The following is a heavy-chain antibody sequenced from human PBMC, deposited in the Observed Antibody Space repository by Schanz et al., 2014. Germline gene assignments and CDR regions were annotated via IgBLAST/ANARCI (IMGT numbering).Heavy chain of an antibody. D-gene: IGHD3-10*01. V-gene: IGHV3-64*04. Sequence: AQLVESGGYLVQPGGSLRLSCSASGFTFSSYAMHWVRQASGKGLEYVSAITRSGGGTYYSDSVKGRFTISRDNAKNSLYLQMNSLRAEDTAVYYCARDFDDRRGYGSGYCLGDCMDVWGRGTTGTVSS. CDR1: GFTFSSYA. J-gene: IGHJ6*02. CDR3: ARDFDDRRGYGSGYCLGDCMDV. CDR2: ITRSGGGT.